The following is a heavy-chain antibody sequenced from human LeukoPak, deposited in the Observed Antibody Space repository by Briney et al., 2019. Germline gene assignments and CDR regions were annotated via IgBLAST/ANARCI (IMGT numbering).Heavy chain of an antibody. CDR1: GFTFSSYE. V-gene: IGHV3-49*04. CDR2: IRSKAYGGTT. D-gene: IGHD6-19*01. CDR3: TRGIIAVAGTLSGVYYFDY. Sequence: GGSLRLSCAASGFTFSSYEMNWVRQAPGKGLEWVGFIRSKAYGGTTEYAASVKGRFTISRDDSKSIAYLQMNSLKTEDTAVYYCTRGIIAVAGTLSGVYYFDYWGQGTLVTVSS. J-gene: IGHJ4*02.